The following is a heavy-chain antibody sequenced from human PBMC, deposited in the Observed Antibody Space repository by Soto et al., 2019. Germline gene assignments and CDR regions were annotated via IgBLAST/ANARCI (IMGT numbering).Heavy chain of an antibody. J-gene: IGHJ5*01. Sequence: PSETLSLTCSVSGDSISGISYYWGWLRQTPGKGLEWIGSFYYSGRTYYNPSLRSRLTISVNTSRNQFSLRLSSVTAADTGLFYCVSGLTIFGGPRLDSWGQGTLVTVSS. D-gene: IGHD3-3*01. V-gene: IGHV4-39*01. CDR2: FYYSGRT. CDR1: GDSISGISYY. CDR3: VSGLTIFGGPRLDS.